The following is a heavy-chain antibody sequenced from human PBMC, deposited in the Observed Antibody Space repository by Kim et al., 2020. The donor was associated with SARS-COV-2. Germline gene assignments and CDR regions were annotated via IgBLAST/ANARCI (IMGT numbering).Heavy chain of an antibody. D-gene: IGHD3-10*01. CDR3: ARVNYYGSGSYYLGRDYFDY. Sequence: RFTISRDKSKNTLYLQMNSLRAEDTAVYYCARVNYYGSGSYYLGRDYFDYWGQGTLVTVSS. V-gene: IGHV3-30*07. J-gene: IGHJ4*02.